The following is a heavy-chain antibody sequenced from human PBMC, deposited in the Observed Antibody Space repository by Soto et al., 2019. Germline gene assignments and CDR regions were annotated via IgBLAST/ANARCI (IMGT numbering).Heavy chain of an antibody. J-gene: IGHJ5*02. CDR1: GYTFTSYG. CDR2: ISAYNGNT. Sequence: ASVKVSCKASGYTFTSYGICWVRQAPGQGLEWMGWISAYNGNTNYAQKLQGRVTMTTDTSTSTAYMELRSLRSDDTAVYYCARWSLEYEEVSWFDPWGQGTLVTVSS. D-gene: IGHD6-6*01. V-gene: IGHV1-18*01. CDR3: ARWSLEYEEVSWFDP.